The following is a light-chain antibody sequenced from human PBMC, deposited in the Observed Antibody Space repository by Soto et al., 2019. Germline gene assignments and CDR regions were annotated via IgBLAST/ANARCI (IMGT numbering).Light chain of an antibody. CDR1: QYVSTY. V-gene: IGKV3D-15*01. J-gene: IGKJ1*01. CDR2: DAF. Sequence: IVLTQSPGTLSLPPGERATLSCRASQYVSTYLAWYQQKPGQAPRLLIYDAFRRATGIPDRFSGSGSGTEFTLTISSLQSEDFAVYYCQQYNNWTRTFGQGTKVDIK. CDR3: QQYNNWTRT.